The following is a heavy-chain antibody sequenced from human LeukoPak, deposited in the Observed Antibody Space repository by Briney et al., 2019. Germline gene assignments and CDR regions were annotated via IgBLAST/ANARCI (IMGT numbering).Heavy chain of an antibody. D-gene: IGHD2-2*01. CDR3: ARVYQSTSGRAIDY. J-gene: IGHJ4*02. CDR1: GFTLSSYW. V-gene: IGHV3-7*01. CDR2: IKQDGSAK. Sequence: GSLRLSCAASGFTLSSYWMSWVRPAPGKGLEWVADIKQDGSAKDYVDSVKGRFTISRENAKNSLYLQMNSLRVDDTAIYYCARVYQSTSGRAIDYWGQGTLVTVSS.